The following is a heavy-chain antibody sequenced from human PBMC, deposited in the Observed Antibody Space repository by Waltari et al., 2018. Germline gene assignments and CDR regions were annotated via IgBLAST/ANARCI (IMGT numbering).Heavy chain of an antibody. CDR3: AKEVGLMGYCSITTCYYVDN. V-gene: IGHV3-30*18. D-gene: IGHD2-2*01. Sequence: QVQLVESGGGVVQPGRSLRLSCAASEFTFSSFAMHWLRKAPGKGLEWLSCISYDRREPDYAERVKGRFTISRDNSKNTLSLQMDSLRAEDTAVYYCAKEVGLMGYCSITTCYYVDNWGQGTLVTVSP. CDR2: ISYDRREP. CDR1: EFTFSSFA. J-gene: IGHJ4*02.